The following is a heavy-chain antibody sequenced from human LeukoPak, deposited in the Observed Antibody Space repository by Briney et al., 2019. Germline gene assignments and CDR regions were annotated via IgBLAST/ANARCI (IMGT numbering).Heavy chain of an antibody. CDR2: IYYSGST. CDR3: AVVPRSDY. CDR1: GGSISSSSYY. Sequence: NPSETLSLTCTVSGGSISSSSYYWGWIRQPPGKGLEWIGSIYYSGSTYYNPSLKSRVTISVDTSKNQFSLKLSSVTAADTAVYYCAVVPRSDYWGQGTLVTVSS. V-gene: IGHV4-39*01. D-gene: IGHD6-6*01. J-gene: IGHJ4*02.